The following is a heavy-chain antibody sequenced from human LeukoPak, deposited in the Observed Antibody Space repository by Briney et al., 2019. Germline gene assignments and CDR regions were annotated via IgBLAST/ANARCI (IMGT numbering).Heavy chain of an antibody. CDR1: GGSISSSSSY. CDR3: ARDPDFWSGYYNFDY. CDR2: ISSSGTT. D-gene: IGHD3-3*01. V-gene: IGHV4-39*07. J-gene: IGHJ4*02. Sequence: SETLSLTCTVSGGSISSSSSYWGWIRQPPGRGLEWIGSISSSGTTYYNPSLKSRVTISVDTSKNQFSLKLRSVTAADTAVYYCARDPDFWSGYYNFDYWGQGTLVTVSS.